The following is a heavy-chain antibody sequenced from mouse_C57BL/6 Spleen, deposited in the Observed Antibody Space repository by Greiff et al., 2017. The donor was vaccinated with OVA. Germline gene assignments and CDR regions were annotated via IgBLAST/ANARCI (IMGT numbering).Heavy chain of an antibody. J-gene: IGHJ2*01. D-gene: IGHD2-4*01. CDR2: IHPNSGST. V-gene: IGHV1-64*01. Sequence: VQLQQSGAELVKPGASVKLSCKASGYTFTSYWMHWVKQRPGQGLEWIGMIHPNSGSTNYNEKFKSKATLTVDKSSSTAYMQLSSLTSEDSAVYYCASALYDYDFDYWGQGTTLTVSS. CDR1: GYTFTSYW. CDR3: ASALYDYDFDY.